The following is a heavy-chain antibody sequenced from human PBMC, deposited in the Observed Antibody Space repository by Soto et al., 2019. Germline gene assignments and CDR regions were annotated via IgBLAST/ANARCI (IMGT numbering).Heavy chain of an antibody. D-gene: IGHD2-2*01. V-gene: IGHV3-30*18. CDR3: AKDQYQLIRRCYGLDV. CDR2: ISYDGSNK. Sequence: QVQLVESGGGVVQPGRSLRLSCAASGFTFSNYVMHWVRQAPGKGLEWVAVISYDGSNKYYADSVRGRFTISRDNSKNTLFLQMNTVRPEDTAVYYCAKDQYQLIRRCYGLDVWGQGTTVTVSS. CDR1: GFTFSNYV. J-gene: IGHJ6*02.